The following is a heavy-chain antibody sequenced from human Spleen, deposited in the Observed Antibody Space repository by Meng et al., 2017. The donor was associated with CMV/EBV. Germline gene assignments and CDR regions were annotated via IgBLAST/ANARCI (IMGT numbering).Heavy chain of an antibody. J-gene: IGHJ4*02. V-gene: IGHV4-39*07. CDR2: IYYSGST. CDR1: GGSISSSSYS. CDR3: ARGDYAAGTYCHFDY. D-gene: IGHD6-13*01. Sequence: QESGPGLVKPSETLSLTCTVSGGSISSSSYSWGWIRQPPGKGLEWIGSIYYSGSTYYNPSLKSRVTISVDTSKNQFSLKLSSVTAADTAVYYCARGDYAAGTYCHFDYWGQGTLVTVSS.